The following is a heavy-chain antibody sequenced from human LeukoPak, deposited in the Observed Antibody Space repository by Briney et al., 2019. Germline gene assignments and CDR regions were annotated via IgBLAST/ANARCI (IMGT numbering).Heavy chain of an antibody. CDR2: INHSGST. CDR1: GGSFSGYY. D-gene: IGHD5-12*01. V-gene: IGHV4-34*01. CDR3: ARGSAPTEYSGYGWVGATSTIDY. J-gene: IGHJ4*02. Sequence: SETLSLTCAVYGGSFSGYYWSWIRQPPGKGLEWIGEINHSGSTNYNPSLKSRVTISVDTSKNQFSLKLSSVTAADTAVYYCARGSAPTEYSGYGWVGATSTIDYWGQGTLVTVSS.